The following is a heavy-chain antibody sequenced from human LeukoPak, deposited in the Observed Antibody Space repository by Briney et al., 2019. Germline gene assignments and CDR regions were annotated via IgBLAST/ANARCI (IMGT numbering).Heavy chain of an antibody. D-gene: IGHD2-2*01. J-gene: IGHJ3*02. CDR3: ARTDDIVVVPAATPVAFDI. Sequence: SSETLSLTCAVYGGSFSGYYWSWIRQPPGKGLEWIGEINHSGSTNYNPSLKSRVTISVDTSKNQFSLKLSSVTAADTAVYYCARTDDIVVVPAATPVAFDIWGQGKMVTVSS. CDR1: GGSFSGYY. V-gene: IGHV4-34*01. CDR2: INHSGST.